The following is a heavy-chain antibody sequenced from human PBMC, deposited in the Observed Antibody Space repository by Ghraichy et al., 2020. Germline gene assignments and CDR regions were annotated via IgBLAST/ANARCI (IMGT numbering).Heavy chain of an antibody. J-gene: IGHJ4*02. V-gene: IGHV4-34*01. CDR1: GGSFSGYY. Sequence: SETLSLTCAVYGGSFSGYYWSWIRQPPGKGLEWIGEINHSGSTNYNPSLKSRVTISVDTSKNQFSLKLSSLTAADTAVYYCARARLKWELLYWGQGTLVTVSS. D-gene: IGHD1-26*01. CDR3: ARARLKWELLY. CDR2: INHSGST.